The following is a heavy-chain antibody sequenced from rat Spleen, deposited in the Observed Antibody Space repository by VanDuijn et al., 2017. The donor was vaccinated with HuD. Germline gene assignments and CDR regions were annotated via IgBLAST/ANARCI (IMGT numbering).Heavy chain of an antibody. CDR3: ARSDGTHYYLHFPY. CDR1: GYSITSNF. Sequence: EVQLQESGPGLVKPSQSLSLTCSVTGYSITSNFWGWIRRFPGSKLEWMGYINSAGTTVYNPSLKSRISITRDTTRNQFFLQVNSVTTEYTATYYCARSDGTHYYLHFPYWGQGTLVTVSS. D-gene: IGHD1-12*02. V-gene: IGHV3-3*01. CDR2: INSAGTT. J-gene: IGHJ3*01.